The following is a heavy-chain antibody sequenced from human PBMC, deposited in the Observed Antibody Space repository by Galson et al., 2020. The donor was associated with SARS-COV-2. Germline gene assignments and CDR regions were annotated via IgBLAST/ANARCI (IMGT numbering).Heavy chain of an antibody. CDR2: IRSKNNNHAT. V-gene: IGHV3-73*01. Sequence: GGSLRLSCTASGFVFSDSAMHWVRQSSGKGLEWVGRIRSKNNNHATGYAASVEGRFTISRDDSKKTVYLQMSRLKTEDTAIYYCTTRLVLIETEKFDYCGRGTLVTVSS. D-gene: IGHD3-16*01. CDR3: TTRLVLIETEKFDY. CDR1: GFVFSDSA. J-gene: IGHJ4*02.